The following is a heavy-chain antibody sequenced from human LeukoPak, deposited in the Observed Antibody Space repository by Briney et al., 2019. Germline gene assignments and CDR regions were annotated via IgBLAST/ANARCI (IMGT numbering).Heavy chain of an antibody. D-gene: IGHD2-15*01. CDR1: GESLTNGEDY. CDR3: ARVGRVAAREHHAFDI. J-gene: IGHJ3*02. V-gene: IGHV4-30-4*01. CDR2: IYYTGST. Sequence: PSETLSLTCTVSGESLTNGEDYWNWIRQPPGKGLEWIGYIYYTGSTNYSPSLKSRLTMSMDTSKTHFSLTLTSVTAADTAVYYCARVGRVAAREHHAFDIWGQGTMVTVSS.